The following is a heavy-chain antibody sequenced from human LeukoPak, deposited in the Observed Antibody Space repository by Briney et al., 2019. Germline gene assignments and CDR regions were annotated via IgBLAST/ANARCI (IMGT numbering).Heavy chain of an antibody. CDR1: GDSVSTNSIT. V-gene: IGHV6-1*01. J-gene: IGHJ5*02. CDR3: ARRLTQYDCFDP. Sequence: SQTLSLTCAISGDSVSTNSITWNWIRQSPSRGLEWLGRTYYRSTWYNDYAVSVRGRITVNPDTSKNQFSLHLNSVTPEGTAVYYCARRLTQYDCFDPWGQGILVTVSS. D-gene: IGHD2-2*01. CDR2: TYYRSTWYN.